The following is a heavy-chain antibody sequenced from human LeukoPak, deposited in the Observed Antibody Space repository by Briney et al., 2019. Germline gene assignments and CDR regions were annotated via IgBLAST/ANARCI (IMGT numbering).Heavy chain of an antibody. CDR2: ISWNSGSI. Sequence: GGSLRLSCAASGFTFDDYAMHWVRQAPGKGLEWVSGISWNSGSIGYADSVKGRFTVSRDNAKNSLYLQMNSLRAEDTALYYCAKDRRSIAAPPGYGMDVWGQGTTVTVSS. CDR3: AKDRRSIAAPPGYGMDV. V-gene: IGHV3-9*01. CDR1: GFTFDDYA. J-gene: IGHJ6*02. D-gene: IGHD6-13*01.